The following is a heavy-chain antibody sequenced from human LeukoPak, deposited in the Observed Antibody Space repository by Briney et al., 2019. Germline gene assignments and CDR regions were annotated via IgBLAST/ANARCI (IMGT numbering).Heavy chain of an antibody. Sequence: ASVKVSCKASGYTFTGYYMHWVRQAPGQGLEWMGWINPNSGGTNYAQKFQGRVTMTRDTSISTAYMELSRLRSDDTAAYYCAREDAGGDDGNFDYWGQGTLVTVSS. V-gene: IGHV1-2*02. CDR1: GYTFTGYY. CDR3: AREDAGGDDGNFDY. D-gene: IGHD2-21*01. CDR2: INPNSGGT. J-gene: IGHJ4*02.